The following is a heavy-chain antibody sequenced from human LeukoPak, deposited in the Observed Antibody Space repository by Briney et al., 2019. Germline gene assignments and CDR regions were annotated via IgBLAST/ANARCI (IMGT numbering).Heavy chain of an antibody. CDR3: ARDLPWYYDSSGYGGFDY. Sequence: PGGSLRLSCAASGFSLNTYSMNWVRQAPGKGLEWVSSISSSSSYIYYADSVKGRFTISRDNAKNSLYLQMNSLRAEDTAVYYCARDLPWYYDSSGYGGFDYWGQGTLVTVSS. J-gene: IGHJ4*02. V-gene: IGHV3-21*01. D-gene: IGHD3-22*01. CDR2: ISSSSSYI. CDR1: GFSLNTYS.